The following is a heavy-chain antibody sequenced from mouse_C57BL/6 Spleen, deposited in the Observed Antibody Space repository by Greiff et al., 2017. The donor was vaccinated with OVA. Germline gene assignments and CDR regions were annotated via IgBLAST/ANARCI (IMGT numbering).Heavy chain of an antibody. CDR1: GYSITSGYY. CDR3: ARKSNYVAFAY. Sequence: VQLKESGPGLVKPSQSLSLTCSVTGYSITSGYYWNWIRQFPGNKLEWMGYISYDGSNNYNPSLKNRISITRDTSKNQFFLKLNSVTTEDTATYYCARKSNYVAFAYWGQGTLVTVSA. V-gene: IGHV3-6*01. CDR2: ISYDGSN. D-gene: IGHD2-5*01. J-gene: IGHJ3*01.